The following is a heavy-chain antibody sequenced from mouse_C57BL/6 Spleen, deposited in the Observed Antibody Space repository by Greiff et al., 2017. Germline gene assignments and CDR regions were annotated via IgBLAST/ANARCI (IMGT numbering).Heavy chain of an antibody. J-gene: IGHJ4*01. CDR1: GYTFTSYT. CDR3: ARTYGSSYDAMDY. V-gene: IGHV1-4*01. Sequence: VQLQQSGAELARPGASVKMSCKASGYTFTSYTMHWVIQRPGQGLEWIGYINPSSGSTKYHQKFKDKATLTADKTSNTADMQLSILTSEDSAVYYCARTYGSSYDAMDYWGQGTSVTVSS. CDR2: INPSSGST. D-gene: IGHD1-1*01.